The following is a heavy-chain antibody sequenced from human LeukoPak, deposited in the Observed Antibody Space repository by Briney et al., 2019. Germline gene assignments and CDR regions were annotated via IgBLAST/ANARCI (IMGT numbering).Heavy chain of an antibody. CDR3: VRDHPPGDY. V-gene: IGHV3-53*01. Sequence: GGSLRLSCAASGFIVSTNYMSWVRQAPGKGLEWVSVIYSGGRTYYADSVKGRFTISRDNSKSTLYLQMNSLRAEDTAVYYSVRDHPPGDYWGQGTLVTVSS. CDR2: IYSGGRT. CDR1: GFIVSTNY. J-gene: IGHJ4*02.